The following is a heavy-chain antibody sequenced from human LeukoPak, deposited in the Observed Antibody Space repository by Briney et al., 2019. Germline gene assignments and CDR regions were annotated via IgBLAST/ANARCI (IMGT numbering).Heavy chain of an antibody. V-gene: IGHV3-7*03. Sequence: GGSLRLSCAASGFTFSSYWMSWVRQAPGKGLEWVANIKQDGSDKYYVDSVKGRFTISRDNAKNTLYLQINSLRAEDTAVYYCARKTVVGSYFDYWGQGTPVTVSS. CDR1: GFTFSSYW. D-gene: IGHD4-23*01. CDR3: ARKTVVGSYFDY. CDR2: IKQDGSDK. J-gene: IGHJ4*02.